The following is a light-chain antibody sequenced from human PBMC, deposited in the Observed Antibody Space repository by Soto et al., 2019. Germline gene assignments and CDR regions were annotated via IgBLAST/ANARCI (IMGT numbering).Light chain of an antibody. V-gene: IGKV1-39*01. J-gene: IGKJ3*01. Sequence: DIQMTQSPSSLSASVGDRVTITCRASQSISSYLNWYQQKPGKAPKLLIYAASSLQSGVPSRFSGSGSGTDFTLTISILQPEDFGTYYCQQSYSTPFTFGPGTKVDIK. CDR3: QQSYSTPFT. CDR2: AAS. CDR1: QSISSY.